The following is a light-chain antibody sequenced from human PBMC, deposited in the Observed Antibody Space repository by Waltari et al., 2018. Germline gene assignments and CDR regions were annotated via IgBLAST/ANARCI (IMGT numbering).Light chain of an antibody. J-gene: IGLJ2*01. V-gene: IGLV4-69*01. CDR2: VNGDGSQ. Sequence: QLVVTQSPSASASLGASVKFTCTLSSGHTTFAIAWHQQQPQKGPRYLMTVNGDGSQRKGDGIPDRFSGSSAGADRYLTVSSLQSEDEADYYCQTWGSDIVVFGGGTKLTVL. CDR3: QTWGSDIVV. CDR1: SGHTTFA.